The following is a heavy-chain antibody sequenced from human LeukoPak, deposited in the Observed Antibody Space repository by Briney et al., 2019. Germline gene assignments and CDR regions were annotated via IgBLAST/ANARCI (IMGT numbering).Heavy chain of an antibody. V-gene: IGHV1-24*01. CDR3: ATPGTAAGLYYFDY. D-gene: IGHD6-13*01. Sequence: ASVKVSCKVSGYTLTELSMHWVRQAPGKGLEWMGGFDPEDGETIYAQKFQGRVTMTEDTSTDTAYMELSSLRSEDTAVYYCATPGTAAGLYYFDYWGQGTPVTVSS. CDR2: FDPEDGET. CDR1: GYTLTELS. J-gene: IGHJ4*02.